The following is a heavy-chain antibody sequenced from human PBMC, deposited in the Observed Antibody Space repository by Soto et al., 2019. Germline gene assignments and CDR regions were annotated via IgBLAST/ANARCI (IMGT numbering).Heavy chain of an antibody. Sequence: ASVKVSCKASGYNFTRYDINWVRQATGQGLEWMGWMNPNSGNTGYAQKFQGRVTMTRNTSISTAYMELSSLSSEDTAVCYSASVGPYRTAALDYWGQGTLVTVSS. J-gene: IGHJ4*02. V-gene: IGHV1-8*01. CDR2: MNPNSGNT. D-gene: IGHD1-1*01. CDR1: GYNFTRYD. CDR3: ASVGPYRTAALDY.